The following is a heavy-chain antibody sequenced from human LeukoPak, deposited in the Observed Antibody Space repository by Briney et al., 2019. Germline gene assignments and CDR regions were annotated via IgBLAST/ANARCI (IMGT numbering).Heavy chain of an antibody. V-gene: IGHV3-9*01. D-gene: IGHD3-10*01. Sequence: GGSLRLSCAGSGFNFEDYGMHWVRHGPGKGLGWVSGLSSDSKHIDYADSVKGRLTISRDNANNYLYLPMNSLRPEDTGLYYCVRSRVRGDPFAPWGQGTLVTVSS. CDR1: GFNFEDYG. CDR2: LSSDSKHI. CDR3: VRSRVRGDPFAP. J-gene: IGHJ5*02.